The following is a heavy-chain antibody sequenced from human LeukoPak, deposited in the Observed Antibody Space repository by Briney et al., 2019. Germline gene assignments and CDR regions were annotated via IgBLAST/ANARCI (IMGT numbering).Heavy chain of an antibody. CDR2: INPNSGGT. V-gene: IGHV1-2*02. D-gene: IGHD2/OR15-2a*01. CDR3: ARGPVGFSTGYSDY. Sequence: ASVKVSCKASGYTFTGYYMHWVRQAPGQGLEWMGWINPNSGGTNYAQKFQGRVTITADESTSTAYMELSSLRSEDTAVYYCARGPVGFSTGYSDYWGQGTLVTVSS. CDR1: GYTFTGYY. J-gene: IGHJ4*02.